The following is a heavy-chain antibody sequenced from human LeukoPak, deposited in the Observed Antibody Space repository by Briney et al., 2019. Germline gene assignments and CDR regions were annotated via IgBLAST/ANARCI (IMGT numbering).Heavy chain of an antibody. D-gene: IGHD3-10*01. CDR1: GFTFSSYS. CDR2: ISSSSSYI. V-gene: IGHV3-21*01. Sequence: GESLRLSCAASGFTFSSYSMNRVRQAPGKGLEWVSSISSSSSYIYYADSVKGRFTISRDNAKNSLYLQMNSLRAEDTAVYYCARASYGSGSYYKTIDYWGQGTLVTVSS. CDR3: ARASYGSGSYYKTIDY. J-gene: IGHJ4*02.